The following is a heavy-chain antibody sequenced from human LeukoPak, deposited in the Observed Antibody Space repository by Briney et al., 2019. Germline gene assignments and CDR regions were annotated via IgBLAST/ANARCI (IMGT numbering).Heavy chain of an antibody. CDR3: ARDRFMVRGVMVGSFDL. CDR2: IGYDGNNT. J-gene: IGHJ3*01. CDR1: GFTFSDYA. Sequence: GGSLRLSCAASGFTFSDYAMHWVRQAPGKGLGWVAVIGYDGNNTYDADSVKGRFTISRDNSKNMMYLQMNSLRAEDTAMYYFARDRFMVRGVMVGSFDLWGQGTTVTVSS. D-gene: IGHD3-10*01. V-gene: IGHV3-33*01.